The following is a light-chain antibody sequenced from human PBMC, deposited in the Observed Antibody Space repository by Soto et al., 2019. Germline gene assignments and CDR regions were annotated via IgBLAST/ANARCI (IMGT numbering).Light chain of an antibody. CDR3: QQYYSTPLT. CDR2: WAS. CDR1: QSVLYSSNNKNY. Sequence: DIVMTQSPDSLAVSLGERATINCKSRQSVLYSSNNKNYLAWYQQKQGQPPKLLIYWASTRESGVPDRFSGNGSGTDLTITISSLQAEDVEVYGCQQYYSTPLTFGQGTKVDIK. V-gene: IGKV4-1*01. J-gene: IGKJ1*01.